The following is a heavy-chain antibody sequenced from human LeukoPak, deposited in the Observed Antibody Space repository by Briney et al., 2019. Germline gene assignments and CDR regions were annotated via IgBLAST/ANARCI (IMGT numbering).Heavy chain of an antibody. CDR1: AYPLTIYD. D-gene: IGHD3-16*01. Sequence: ASVKVSCKASAYPLTIYDINWVRQATGQGLEWMGWMNPNSGGTVYAQKFQGRVSMTRDTSISTAYMELSSLRSEDTAVYYCARGTIITVGGVRHYGMDVWGQGTTVTVSS. CDR3: ARGTIITVGGVRHYGMDV. J-gene: IGHJ6*01. V-gene: IGHV1-8*01. CDR2: MNPNSGGT.